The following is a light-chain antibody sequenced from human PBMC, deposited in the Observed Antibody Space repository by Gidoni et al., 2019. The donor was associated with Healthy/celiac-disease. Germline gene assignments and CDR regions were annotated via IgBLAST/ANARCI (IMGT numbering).Light chain of an antibody. CDR2: EVS. J-gene: IGLJ3*02. V-gene: IGLV2-14*01. Sequence: QSALTQPASVSGSPGQSITISCTGTSSDVGGYNYVSWYQQHPGKAPKLMIYEVSNRPSGVSNRFSGSKSGNTASLTISGLHAEDEADYYCSSYTSSSTWSWLFGGGTKLTVL. CDR3: SSYTSSSTWSWL. CDR1: SSDVGGYNY.